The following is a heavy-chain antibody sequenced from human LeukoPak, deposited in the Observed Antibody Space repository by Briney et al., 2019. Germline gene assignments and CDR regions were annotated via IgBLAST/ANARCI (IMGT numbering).Heavy chain of an antibody. CDR2: INPNSGGT. CDR1: GYSFTSYY. J-gene: IGHJ4*02. CDR3: ARGRSSWYDLDY. D-gene: IGHD6-13*01. Sequence: ASVKVSCKASGYSFTSYYMHWVRQAPGQGLEWMGRINPNSGGTNYAQKFQGRVTMTRDTSISTAYMELSRLRSDDTAVYYCARGRSSWYDLDYWGQGTLVTVPS. V-gene: IGHV1-2*06.